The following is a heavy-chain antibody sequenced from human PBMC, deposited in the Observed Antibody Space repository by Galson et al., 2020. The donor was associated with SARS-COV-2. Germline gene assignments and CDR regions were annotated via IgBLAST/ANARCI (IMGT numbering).Heavy chain of an antibody. CDR2: IYQSGRS. CDR1: GYSISSGYY. Sequence: SETLSLTCTVSGYSISSGYYWGWIRRSPGKGLEWIGSIYQSGRSLYSPSLKSRVSMSVDTSRNQFSLKLASVTAADTAVYYCARGLSFLVRVASWGKAT. D-gene: IGHD3-3*01. V-gene: IGHV4-38-2*02. CDR3: ARGLSFLVRVAS. J-gene: IGHJ1*01.